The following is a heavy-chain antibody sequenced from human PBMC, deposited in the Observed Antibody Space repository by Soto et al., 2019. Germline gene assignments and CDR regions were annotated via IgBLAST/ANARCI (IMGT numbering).Heavy chain of an antibody. V-gene: IGHV1-69*02. J-gene: IGHJ3*02. CDR3: ARASIAAAGTQIHDI. D-gene: IGHD6-13*01. CDR1: GGTFSSYT. CDR2: IIPILGIA. Sequence: SVKVSCKASGGTFSSYTISWVRQAPGQGLEWMGRIIPILGIANYAQKFQGRVTITADKSTSTAYMELSSLRSEDTAVYYCARASIAAAGTQIHDIWGQGTMVTVSS.